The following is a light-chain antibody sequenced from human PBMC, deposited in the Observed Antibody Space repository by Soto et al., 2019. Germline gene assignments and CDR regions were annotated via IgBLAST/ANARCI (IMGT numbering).Light chain of an antibody. V-gene: IGKV3-15*01. CDR2: GAS. J-gene: IGKJ1*01. CDR1: QSVSSN. CDR3: QQYNKWPPWT. Sequence: EIVTTEYPATLSVTPGERATLSCRASQSVSSNLAWYQQKPGQAPRLLIYGASTRATGIPARFSGSGSGTEFTLTISSLQSEDFAVYYCQQYNKWPPWTFGQGTKVEIK.